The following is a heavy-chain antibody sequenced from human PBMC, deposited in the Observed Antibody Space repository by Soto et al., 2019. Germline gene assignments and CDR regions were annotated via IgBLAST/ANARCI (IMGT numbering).Heavy chain of an antibody. J-gene: IGHJ6*02. Sequence: QVQLVESGGGVVQPGRSLRLSCAASGFTFSSYAMHWVRQAPGKGLEWVAVISYDGSNKYYADSVKGRFTISRDNSKNTLYRQMNSGRAGYTAVYYCARDRGDILSGYDSYGMDVWGQGTTVTVSS. CDR3: ARDRGDILSGYDSYGMDV. V-gene: IGHV3-30*14. CDR1: GFTFSSYA. CDR2: ISYDGSNK. D-gene: IGHD3-9*01.